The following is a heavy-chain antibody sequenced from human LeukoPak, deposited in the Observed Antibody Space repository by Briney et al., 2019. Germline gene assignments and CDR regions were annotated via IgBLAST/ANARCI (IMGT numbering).Heavy chain of an antibody. CDR1: GFTFSTYA. CDR2: TSGSGDTT. V-gene: IGHV3-23*01. J-gene: IGHJ4*02. CDR3: AKVGSPLGPPSDY. D-gene: IGHD3-3*02. Sequence: GGSLRLSCAASGFTFSTYAMSWVRQAPGKGLEWVSATSGSGDTTYYADSVKGRFTISRDNSKNTLYLQINSLRAGDTAVYYCAKVGSPLGPPSDYWSQGTLVTVSS.